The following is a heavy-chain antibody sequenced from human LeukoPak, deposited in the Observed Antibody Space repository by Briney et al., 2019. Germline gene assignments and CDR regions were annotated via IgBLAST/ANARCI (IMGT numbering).Heavy chain of an antibody. D-gene: IGHD3-9*01. CDR3: ARVGLLRYFDWFNWFDP. V-gene: IGHV4-59*12. CDR1: GGSISSYY. Sequence: SETLSLTCTVSGGSISSYYWSWIRQPPGKGLEWIGYIYYSGSTNYNPSLKSRVTISVDTSKNQFSLKLSSVTAADTAVYYCARVGLLRYFDWFNWFDPWGQGTLVTVSS. J-gene: IGHJ5*02. CDR2: IYYSGST.